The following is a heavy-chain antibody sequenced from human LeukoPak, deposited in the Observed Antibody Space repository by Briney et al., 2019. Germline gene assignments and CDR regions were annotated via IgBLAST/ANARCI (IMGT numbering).Heavy chain of an antibody. CDR2: ISYDGSNK. CDR1: GFTFSSYG. V-gene: IGHV3-30*03. J-gene: IGHJ4*02. Sequence: PGGSLRLSCAASGFTFSSYGMHWVRQAPGKGLEWVAVISYDGSNKYYADSVKGRFTISRDNSKNTLYLQMNSLRAEDTAVYYCARFPLTGWEPHFDYWGQGTLVTVSS. D-gene: IGHD7-27*01. CDR3: ARFPLTGWEPHFDY.